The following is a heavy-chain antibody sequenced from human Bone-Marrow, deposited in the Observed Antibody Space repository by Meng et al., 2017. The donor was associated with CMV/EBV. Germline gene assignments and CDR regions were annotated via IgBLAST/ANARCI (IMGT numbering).Heavy chain of an antibody. CDR1: GGSFSGYY. Sequence: SQTLSLTCAVYGGSFSGYYWSWIRQPPGKGLEWIGEINHSGSTNYNPSLKSRVTISVDTSKNQFSLKLSSVTAADTAVYYCARGGVVVVAAPTPDVWGQGTTVTVSS. J-gene: IGHJ6*02. CDR2: INHSGST. V-gene: IGHV4-34*01. D-gene: IGHD2-15*01. CDR3: ARGGVVVVAAPTPDV.